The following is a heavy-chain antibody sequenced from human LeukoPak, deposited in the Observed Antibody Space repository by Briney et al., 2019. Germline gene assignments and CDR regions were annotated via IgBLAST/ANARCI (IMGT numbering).Heavy chain of an antibody. CDR3: AKGGYLTCDY. Sequence: GGSLRLSCAASGFTFSSYGMHWVRQAPGKGLEWVAVIWYGGSNKYYADSVKGRFTISRDNSKNTLYLQMNSLRAEDTAVYYCAKGGYLTCDYWGQGTLVTVSS. CDR2: IWYGGSNK. V-gene: IGHV3-30*02. J-gene: IGHJ4*02. CDR1: GFTFSSYG. D-gene: IGHD5-12*01.